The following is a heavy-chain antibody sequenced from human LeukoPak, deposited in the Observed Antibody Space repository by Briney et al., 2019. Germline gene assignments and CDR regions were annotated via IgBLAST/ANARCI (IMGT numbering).Heavy chain of an antibody. CDR3: ARDRGIALDY. D-gene: IGHD2-21*01. CDR1: GFTFSSYA. V-gene: IGHV3-30-3*01. CDR2: ISYDGSNK. Sequence: AGGSLRPSCAASGFTFSSYAMHWVRQAPGKGLEWVAVISYDGSNKYYADSVKGRFTISRDNSKNTLYLQMNSLRAEDTAVYYCARDRGIALDYWGQGTLVTVSS. J-gene: IGHJ4*02.